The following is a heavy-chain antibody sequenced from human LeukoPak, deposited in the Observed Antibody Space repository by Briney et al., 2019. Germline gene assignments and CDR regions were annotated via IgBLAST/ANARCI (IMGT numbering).Heavy chain of an antibody. CDR3: ATGGWDYFDS. J-gene: IGHJ4*02. Sequence: ASVKVSCKVSGYTVTELSIHWVRQAPGKGLEWMGGFDPEDGKTIHAQKLQGRVPMPEDTSTDTAYMDLRSLRSEDTAVYYCATGGWDYFDSWGQGTLVTVSS. CDR1: GYTVTELS. V-gene: IGHV1-24*01. D-gene: IGHD6-19*01. CDR2: FDPEDGKT.